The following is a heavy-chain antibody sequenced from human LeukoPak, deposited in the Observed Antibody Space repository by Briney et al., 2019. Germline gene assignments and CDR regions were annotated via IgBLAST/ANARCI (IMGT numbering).Heavy chain of an antibody. V-gene: IGHV3-48*04. D-gene: IGHD2-21*01. Sequence: GGSLRLSCAAFGFSFSSSGMNWVRQAPGKGLEWVSYIDTSSTTKNYADSVKGRFTISRDNAKNSLYLQMNSLRAEDTAVYYCARHVSFCGMDVWGKGTTVTVSS. CDR2: IDTSSTTK. CDR3: ARHVSFCGMDV. J-gene: IGHJ6*03. CDR1: GFSFSSSG.